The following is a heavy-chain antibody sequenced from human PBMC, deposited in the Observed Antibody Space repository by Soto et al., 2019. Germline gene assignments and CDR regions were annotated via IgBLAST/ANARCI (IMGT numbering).Heavy chain of an antibody. CDR3: VRSVILSGGSYKGLIRLHYFDT. D-gene: IGHD3-3*01. J-gene: IGHJ4*02. Sequence: PSETLSLTCAVYGGSFSGYYWTWIRQPPGTGLEWIGEINHSGSIIYNPSLKNRVTMSLDESKNEFSLNLDSVTAANTAIYYCVRSVILSGGSYKGLIRLHYFDTWGPGTLVTVSS. CDR2: INHSGSI. V-gene: IGHV4-34*01. CDR1: GGSFSGYY.